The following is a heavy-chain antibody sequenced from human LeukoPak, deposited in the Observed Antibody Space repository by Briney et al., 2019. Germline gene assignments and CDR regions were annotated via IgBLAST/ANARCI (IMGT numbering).Heavy chain of an antibody. Sequence: GGSLRLSCAASGFTFSSYEVNWVRQGPGKGPEWVSYISSSGDTVFYGYPLNGRFTISRDNAKNSLYLQINNLRAEDTSVYYCARDGSFTSGSFFDSWGQGTLVTVSS. CDR1: GFTFSSYE. V-gene: IGHV3-48*03. CDR3: ARDGSFTSGSFFDS. J-gene: IGHJ4*02. CDR2: ISSSGDTV. D-gene: IGHD1-26*01.